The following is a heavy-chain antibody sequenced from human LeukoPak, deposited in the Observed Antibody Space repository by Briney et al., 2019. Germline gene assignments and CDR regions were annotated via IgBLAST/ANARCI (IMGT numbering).Heavy chain of an antibody. D-gene: IGHD6-13*01. V-gene: IGHV3-33*08. CDR3: ARDAFDSVWVPPAAAGTGDAFDI. CDR2: IWYDGSNK. Sequence: PGGSLRLSCSASGFAFSNFAMHWVRQAPGKGLEWVAVIWYDGSNKYYADSVKGRFTISRDNSKNTLYLQMNSLRAKDTAVYYCARDAFDSVWVPPAAAGTGDAFDIWGQGTMVTVSS. J-gene: IGHJ3*02. CDR1: GFAFSNFA.